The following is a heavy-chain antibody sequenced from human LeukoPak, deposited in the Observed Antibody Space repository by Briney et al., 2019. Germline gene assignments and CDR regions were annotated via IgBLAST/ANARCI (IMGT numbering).Heavy chain of an antibody. CDR2: ISYDGSNK. J-gene: IGHJ6*02. Sequence: PGGSLRLSCAASGFTFSSYAMHWVRQAPGKGLEWVAVISYDGSNKYYADSVKGRFTISRDNSKNTLYLQMNSLRAEDTAVYYCARASTGREYSGYLYYYYGMDVWGQGTTVTVSS. V-gene: IGHV3-30-3*01. D-gene: IGHD5-12*01. CDR1: GFTFSSYA. CDR3: ARASTGREYSGYLYYYYGMDV.